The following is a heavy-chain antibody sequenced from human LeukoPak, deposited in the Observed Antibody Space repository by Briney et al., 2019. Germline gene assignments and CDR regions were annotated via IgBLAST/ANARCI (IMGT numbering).Heavy chain of an antibody. CDR1: GFPLSIYA. Sequence: PGGSVRLSCAASGFPLSIYAMHWARQAPGKGLGWVALISKDESEKYYTDSMRAQFPIPRDNSKNTVVLQMDRLRPEDTAVYYWAILGRDMATIPSDFNYWGQGTLGTVSS. CDR3: AILGRDMATIPSDFNY. V-gene: IGHV3-30*04. CDR2: ISKDESEK. J-gene: IGHJ4*02. D-gene: IGHD5-24*01.